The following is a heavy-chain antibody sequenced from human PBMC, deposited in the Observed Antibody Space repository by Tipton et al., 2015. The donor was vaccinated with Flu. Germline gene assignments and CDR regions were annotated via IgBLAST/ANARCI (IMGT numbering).Heavy chain of an antibody. D-gene: IGHD4-11*01. CDR3: ARRDYSNYVSDPKNCFDP. J-gene: IGHJ5*02. Sequence: TLSLTCAVYGGSFSGYSWSWIRQPPGKGLEWIGEISDSGSSNYNPSLKSRVTVSGDTSKSQFSLNLTSVTAADTAVYYCARRDYSNYVSDPKNCFDPWGQGILVTVSS. V-gene: IGHV4-34*01. CDR2: ISDSGSS. CDR1: GGSFSGYS.